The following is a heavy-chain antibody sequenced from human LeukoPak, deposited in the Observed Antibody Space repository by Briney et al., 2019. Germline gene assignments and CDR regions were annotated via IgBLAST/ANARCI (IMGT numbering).Heavy chain of an antibody. Sequence: PGGSLRLSCAASGFTFSSYGMHWVRQAPGKGLEWVAVIWYDGSNKYYADSVKGRFTISRDNSKNTLYLQMNSLRAEDTAVYYCARDSYGSGEYGMDVWGQGTTVTVSS. J-gene: IGHJ6*02. CDR1: GFTFSSYG. D-gene: IGHD3-10*01. CDR2: IWYDGSNK. CDR3: ARDSYGSGEYGMDV. V-gene: IGHV3-33*01.